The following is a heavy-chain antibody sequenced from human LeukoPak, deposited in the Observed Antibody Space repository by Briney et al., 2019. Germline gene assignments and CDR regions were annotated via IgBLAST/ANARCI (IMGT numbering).Heavy chain of an antibody. D-gene: IGHD3-3*01. Sequence: TSQTLSLTCTVSGGSISSGGYCWSWIRQPPGKGLEWIGYIYHSGSTYYNPSLKSRVTISVDRSKNQFSLKLSSVTAADTAVYYCARARFWSGYSRVYYFDYWGQGTLVTVSS. J-gene: IGHJ4*02. CDR2: IYHSGST. CDR1: GGSISSGGYC. CDR3: ARARFWSGYSRVYYFDY. V-gene: IGHV4-30-2*01.